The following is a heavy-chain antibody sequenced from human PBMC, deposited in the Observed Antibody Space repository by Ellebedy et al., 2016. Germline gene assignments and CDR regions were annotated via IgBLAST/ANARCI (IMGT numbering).Heavy chain of an antibody. V-gene: IGHV3-33*01. Sequence: GGSLRLSXAASGFTFTSYGMHWVRQAPGKGLEWVAVIWYDGSNKYHADSVKGRFTISRDNSKNTLYLQMNSLRAEDTAVYYCARDGAFDFWSGYFDYWGQGTLVTVSS. J-gene: IGHJ4*02. CDR1: GFTFTSYG. CDR3: ARDGAFDFWSGYFDY. D-gene: IGHD3-3*01. CDR2: IWYDGSNK.